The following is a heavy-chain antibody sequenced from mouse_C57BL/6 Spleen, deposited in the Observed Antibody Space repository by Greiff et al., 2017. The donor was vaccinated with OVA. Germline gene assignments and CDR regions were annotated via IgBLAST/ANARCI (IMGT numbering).Heavy chain of an antibody. V-gene: IGHV1-50*01. D-gene: IGHD1-2*01. CDR2: IDPSDSYN. CDR1: GYTFTSYW. CDR3: ARTAFWYFDV. Sequence: QVQLQQPGAELVKPGASVKLSCKASGYTFTSYWMQRVKQRPGQGLEWIGEIDPSDSYNNYNQKFKGKATLTVDTSSSTAYMQLSSLTSEDSAVYYCARTAFWYFDVWGTGTTVTVSS. J-gene: IGHJ1*03.